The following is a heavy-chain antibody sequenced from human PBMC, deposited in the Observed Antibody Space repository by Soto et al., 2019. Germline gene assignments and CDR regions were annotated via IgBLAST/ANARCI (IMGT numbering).Heavy chain of an antibody. J-gene: IGHJ3*02. V-gene: IGHV1-18*01. CDR1: GYTFTSYG. CDR2: ISAYNGNT. CDR3: ARDYGDYGRGAFDI. D-gene: IGHD4-17*01. Sequence: QVQLVQSGAEVKKPGASVKVSCKASGYTFTSYGISWVRQAPGQGLEWMGWISAYNGNTNYAQNLQGRVTMTTDTTTSTAYMELRSLSSDDTAVYYCARDYGDYGRGAFDIWGQGTMVTVSS.